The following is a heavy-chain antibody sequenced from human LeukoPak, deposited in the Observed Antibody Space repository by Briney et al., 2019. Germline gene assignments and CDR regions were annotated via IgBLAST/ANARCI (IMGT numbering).Heavy chain of an antibody. CDR3: AKDGVVVVAAGCLEY. V-gene: IGHV3-30*18. J-gene: IGHJ4*02. CDR2: ISYDGSNK. Sequence: GGSLRLSCAASGFTFSSYGMHWVRQAPGKGLEWVAVISYDGSNKYYADSVKGRFTISRDTSKNTLYLQMNGLRAEDTGVYYCAKDGVVVVAAGCLEYWGQGTLVTVSP. D-gene: IGHD2-15*01. CDR1: GFTFSSYG.